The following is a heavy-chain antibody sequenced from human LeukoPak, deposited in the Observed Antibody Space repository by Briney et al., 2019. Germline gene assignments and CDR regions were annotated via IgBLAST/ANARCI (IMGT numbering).Heavy chain of an antibody. Sequence: GGSLRLSCVVSGFTFSSYGMSWVRQAPGKGLEWVSAISGSGGSTYYADSVKGRFTISRDNSKNTLYLQMNSLGAEDTAVYYCSKWDYDSSGSSDYWGQGTLVTVSS. D-gene: IGHD3-22*01. CDR1: GFTFSSYG. CDR2: ISGSGGST. CDR3: SKWDYDSSGSSDY. V-gene: IGHV3-23*01. J-gene: IGHJ4*02.